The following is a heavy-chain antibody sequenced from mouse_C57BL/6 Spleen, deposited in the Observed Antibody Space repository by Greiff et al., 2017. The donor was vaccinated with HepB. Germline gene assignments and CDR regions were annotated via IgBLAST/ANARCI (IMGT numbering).Heavy chain of an antibody. J-gene: IGHJ2*01. CDR1: GYTFTDYE. Sequence: VQLQQSGAGLVRPGASVTLSCKASGYTFTDYEMHWVKQTPVHGLEWIGAIDPETGGTAYNQKFKGKAILTADKSSSTAYMELRSLTSEDSAVYYCTRNTTVSLDYWGQGTTLTVSS. CDR3: TRNTTVSLDY. D-gene: IGHD1-1*01. V-gene: IGHV1-15*01. CDR2: IDPETGGT.